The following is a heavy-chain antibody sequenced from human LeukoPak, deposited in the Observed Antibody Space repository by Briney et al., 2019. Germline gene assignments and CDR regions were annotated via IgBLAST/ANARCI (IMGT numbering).Heavy chain of an antibody. CDR2: INTNTGNP. J-gene: IGHJ5*02. D-gene: IGHD3-9*01. CDR1: GYTFTSYA. V-gene: IGHV7-4-1*02. Sequence: ASVEVSCKASGYTFTSYAMNWVRQAPGQGLEWMGWINTNTGNPTYAQGFTGRFVFSLDTSVSTAYLQISSLKAEDTAVYYCARGADWVLTGFHFPDNWFDPWGQGTLVTVSS. CDR3: ARGADWVLTGFHFPDNWFDP.